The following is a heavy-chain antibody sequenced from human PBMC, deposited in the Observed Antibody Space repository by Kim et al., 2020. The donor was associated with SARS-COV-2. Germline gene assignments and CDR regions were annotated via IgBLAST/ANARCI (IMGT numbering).Heavy chain of an antibody. J-gene: IGHJ5*02. V-gene: IGHV5-51*01. CDR2: T. CDR3: ARLLRIFGFDP. Sequence: TGYSPSFQGQATISADKSISPAYLQWSSLKASDTAMYYCARLLRIFGFDPWGQGTLVTVSS. D-gene: IGHD2-15*01.